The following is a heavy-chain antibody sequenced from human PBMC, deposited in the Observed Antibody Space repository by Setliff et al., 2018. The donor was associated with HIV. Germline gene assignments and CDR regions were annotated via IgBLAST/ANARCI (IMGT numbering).Heavy chain of an antibody. Sequence: VGSLRLSCAASGFTFSNYEMNWVRQAPGKGLEWVSYISSSGTTIYYADSVKGRFTISRDNAKNSLYLQMNSLRAEDTAVYYCARPNYYDSSGSFDYWGQGTLVTSPQ. CDR1: GFTFSNYE. CDR2: ISSSGTTI. D-gene: IGHD3-22*01. J-gene: IGHJ4*02. V-gene: IGHV3-48*03. CDR3: ARPNYYDSSGSFDY.